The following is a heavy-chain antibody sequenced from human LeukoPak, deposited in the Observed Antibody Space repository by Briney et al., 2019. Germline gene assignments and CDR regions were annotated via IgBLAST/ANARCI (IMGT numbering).Heavy chain of an antibody. Sequence: SETLSLTSTVSGGSISSSSYYWGWIRQPPGKGLEWIGSIYCSGSTYYNPSLKSRVTISVDTSKNQFSLKLSSVTAADTAVYYCARDHVVAATRWFDPWGQGTLVTVSS. J-gene: IGHJ5*02. D-gene: IGHD2-15*01. CDR1: GGSISSSSYY. V-gene: IGHV4-39*07. CDR2: IYCSGST. CDR3: ARDHVVAATRWFDP.